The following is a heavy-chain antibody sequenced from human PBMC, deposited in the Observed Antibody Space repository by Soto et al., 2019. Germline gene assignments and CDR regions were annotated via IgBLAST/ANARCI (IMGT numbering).Heavy chain of an antibody. J-gene: IGHJ6*02. D-gene: IGHD3-10*01. CDR3: ARVGGGLASLGYYGMDV. V-gene: IGHV1-2*04. CDR1: GYTFIGYY. CDR2: INPNSGGT. Sequence: ASVKVSCKASGYTFIGYYIHWVRQAPGQGLEWMGWINPNSGGTKYAQRFQGWVTMTRDRSISTAYMELSRLKSDDTAVYYCARVGGGLASLGYYGMDVWGQGTTVTVSS.